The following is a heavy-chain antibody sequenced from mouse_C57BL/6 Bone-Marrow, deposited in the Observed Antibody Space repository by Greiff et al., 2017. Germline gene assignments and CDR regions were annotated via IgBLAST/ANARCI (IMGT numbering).Heavy chain of an antibody. V-gene: IGHV1-55*01. CDR3: ASPYYGNYWYFDV. CDR2: IYPGSGST. J-gene: IGHJ1*03. Sequence: QVQLQQPGAELVKPGASVKMSCKASGYTFTSYWITWVKQRPGQGLEWIGDIYPGSGSTNYNEKFKSKATLTVDKSSSTAYMQLSSLTSEDSAVYYCASPYYGNYWYFDVWGTGTTVTVSS. CDR1: GYTFTSYW. D-gene: IGHD2-10*01.